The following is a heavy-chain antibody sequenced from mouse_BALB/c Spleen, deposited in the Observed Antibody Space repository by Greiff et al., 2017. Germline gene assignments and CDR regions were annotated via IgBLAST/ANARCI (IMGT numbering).Heavy chain of an antibody. CDR1: GFNIKDTY. CDR2: IDPANGNT. V-gene: IGHV14-3*02. CDR3: ARGWPYAMDY. J-gene: IGHJ4*01. D-gene: IGHD1-1*02. Sequence: EVKLMESGAELVKPGASVKLSCTASGFNIKDTYMHWVKQRPEQGLEWIGRIDPANGNTKYDPKFQGKATITADTSSNTAYLQLSSLTSEDTAVYYCARGWPYAMDYWGQGTSVTVSS.